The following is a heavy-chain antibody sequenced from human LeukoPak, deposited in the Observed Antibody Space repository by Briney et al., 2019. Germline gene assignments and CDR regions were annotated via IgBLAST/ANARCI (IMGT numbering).Heavy chain of an antibody. J-gene: IGHJ4*02. CDR1: GFTFNSYW. V-gene: IGHV3-7*01. D-gene: IGHD3-22*01. CDR2: IKQDGSEK. Sequence: PGGSLRLSCAASGFTFNSYWMTWVRQAPGKGLEWVADIKQDGSEKYYVDSVKGRFAISRDNAKNSLYLQMNSLRAEDTAVYYRARVPPHYYDNGGYADYWGQGTLVTVSS. CDR3: ARVPPHYYDNGGYADY.